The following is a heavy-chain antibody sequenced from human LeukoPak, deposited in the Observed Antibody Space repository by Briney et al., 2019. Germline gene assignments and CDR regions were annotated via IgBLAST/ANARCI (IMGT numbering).Heavy chain of an antibody. J-gene: IGHJ4*02. D-gene: IGHD2-8*01. CDR2: VSNSGGT. CDR3: ARGMRRYFDY. Sequence: SETLSLTCTVSGGSINSYYGSWIRQPPGKGLEWIGYVSNSGGTNYSPPLESRVTISKDMSKKQFSLKLNSVTAEDTAVYYCARGMRRYFDYWGQGTLVTVSS. V-gene: IGHV4-59*01. CDR1: GGSINSYY.